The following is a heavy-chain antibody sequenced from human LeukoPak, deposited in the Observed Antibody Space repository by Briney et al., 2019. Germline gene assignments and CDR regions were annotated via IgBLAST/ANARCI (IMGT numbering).Heavy chain of an antibody. V-gene: IGHV3-23*01. CDR1: GFTFSSYA. J-gene: IGHJ4*02. CDR2: ISGSGGST. D-gene: IGHD3-22*01. Sequence: GGSLRLSCAASGFTFSSYAMSWVRQAPGKGLEWVSAISGSGGSTYYADSVKGRFTISRDNSKNTLYLQMNSLRAEDTAVYYCATGITMIVVVSTFDYWGQGTLVTVSS. CDR3: ATGITMIVVVSTFDY.